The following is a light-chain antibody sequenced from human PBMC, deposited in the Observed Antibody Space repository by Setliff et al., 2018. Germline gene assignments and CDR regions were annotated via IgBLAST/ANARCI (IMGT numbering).Light chain of an antibody. CDR3: SSYAGNYIYV. CDR2: EVS. CDR1: SSDVGGINH. Sequence: QSVLAQPPSASGSPGQLVTISCTRTSSDVGGINHVSWYQQHPGKAPRLMIFEVSKRPSGVPDRFSGSKSGNTASLTVSGLQAEDEADYYCSSYAGNYIYVFGTGTKVTVL. J-gene: IGLJ1*01. V-gene: IGLV2-8*01.